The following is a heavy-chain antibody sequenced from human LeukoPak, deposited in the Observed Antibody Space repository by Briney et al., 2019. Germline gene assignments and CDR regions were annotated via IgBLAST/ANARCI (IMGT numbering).Heavy chain of an antibody. CDR2: ISAYNGNT. CDR1: GYTFINYG. J-gene: IGHJ4*02. Sequence: GASVKVSCKASGYTFINYGINWVPQAPGHGLEWMGWISAYNGNTNYAQKLQGRVTMTTDTSTSTAYMELRSLRSDDTAVYYCARGDLGEYLDYWGQGTLVIVSS. CDR3: ARGDLGEYLDY. V-gene: IGHV1-18*01.